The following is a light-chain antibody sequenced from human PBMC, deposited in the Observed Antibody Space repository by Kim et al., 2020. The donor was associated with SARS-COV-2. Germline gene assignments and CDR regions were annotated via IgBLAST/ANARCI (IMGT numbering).Light chain of an antibody. CDR1: KLGDKY. Sequence: SYELTQAPSVSVSPGQTASITCSGDKLGDKYTYWYQQRPGQSPVLVIYQDAKRPSGIPERFSGSNSGNTATLTISGTQAMDEADYYCQAWDSTTVVFGGGTQLTVL. J-gene: IGLJ2*01. CDR2: QDA. CDR3: QAWDSTTVV. V-gene: IGLV3-1*01.